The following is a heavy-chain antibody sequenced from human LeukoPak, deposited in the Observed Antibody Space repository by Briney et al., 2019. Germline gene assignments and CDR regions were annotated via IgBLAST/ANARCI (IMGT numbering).Heavy chain of an antibody. CDR3: ARAFAHDYGDYPSLDAFDI. CDR2: ISSNGGST. V-gene: IGHV3-64*01. J-gene: IGHJ3*02. Sequence: GGSLRLSCAASGFTFSSYAMHWVRQAPGKGLEYVSAISSNGGSTYYANSVKGRFTISRDNSKNTLYLQMGSLRAEDMAVYYCARAFAHDYGDYPSLDAFDIWGQGTMVTVSS. CDR1: GFTFSSYA. D-gene: IGHD4-17*01.